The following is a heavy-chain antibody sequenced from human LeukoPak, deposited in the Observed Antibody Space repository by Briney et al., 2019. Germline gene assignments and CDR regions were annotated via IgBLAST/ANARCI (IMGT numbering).Heavy chain of an antibody. V-gene: IGHV4-34*01. CDR3: ARGLSDVY. J-gene: IGHJ4*02. Sequence: KPSETLSLTCAVYGGSFSGYYWTWLRQPPGKGLEWIGEINHSGSTNYNPSLKSRVTISIDTSKNQFSLILSSVTAADTAVYYCARGLSDVYWGQGTLVTVSS. CDR1: GGSFSGYY. CDR2: INHSGST.